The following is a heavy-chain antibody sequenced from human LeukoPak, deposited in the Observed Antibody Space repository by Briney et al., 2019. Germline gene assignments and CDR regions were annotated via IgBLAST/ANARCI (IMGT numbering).Heavy chain of an antibody. CDR1: GFTFSRYE. CDR2: ISRSGDTI. D-gene: IGHD3-10*01. J-gene: IGHJ4*02. Sequence: GRSLRLSCAASGFTFSRYEMNWVRQAPGKGLEWVSYISRSGDTICFAVSVKGRFTISRDNAKSSLYLQMSSLRAEDTAVYYCARDYASDYWGQGTLVTVSS. V-gene: IGHV3-48*03. CDR3: ARDYASDY.